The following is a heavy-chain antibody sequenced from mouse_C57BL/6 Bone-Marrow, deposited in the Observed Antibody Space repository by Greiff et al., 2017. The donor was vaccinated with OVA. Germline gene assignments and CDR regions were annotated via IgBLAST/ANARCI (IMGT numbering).Heavy chain of an antibody. CDR2: IDPETGGT. CDR1: GYTFTDYE. CDR3: TRDYSNYYAMDY. J-gene: IGHJ4*01. D-gene: IGHD2-5*01. V-gene: IGHV1-15*01. Sequence: QVQLQQSGAELVRPGASVTLSCKASGYTFTDYEMHWVKQTPVHGLEWIGAIDPETGGTAYNQKFKGKAILTADKSSSTAYMELRSLTSEDSSVYCCTRDYSNYYAMDYWGQGTSVTVSA.